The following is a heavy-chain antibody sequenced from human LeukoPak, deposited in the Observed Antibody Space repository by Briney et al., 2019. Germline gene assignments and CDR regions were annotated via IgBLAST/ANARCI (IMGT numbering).Heavy chain of an antibody. CDR3: AREGRYGSGSLGY. V-gene: IGHV4-30-4*01. Sequence: PSETLSLTCTVSGGSISSGDYYWSWIRQPPGKGLEWIGYIYYSGSTYYNPSLKSRVTISVDTSKNQFSLKLSSVTAADTAVYYCAREGRYGSGSLGYWGQGTLVTVSS. J-gene: IGHJ4*02. D-gene: IGHD3-10*01. CDR2: IYYSGST. CDR1: GGSISSGDYY.